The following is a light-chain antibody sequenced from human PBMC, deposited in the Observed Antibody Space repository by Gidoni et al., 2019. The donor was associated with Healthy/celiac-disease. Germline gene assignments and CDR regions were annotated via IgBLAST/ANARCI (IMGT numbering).Light chain of an antibody. CDR2: DAS. V-gene: IGKV1-33*01. Sequence: DIQMTQSPTSLSASVGDRVTTTCQASQDISNYLNWYQQKPGKAPKLLIYDASNLETGVPSRCSGSGSGTDFTFTISSLQPEDIATYYCQQYDNLPFTFGPGTKVDIK. J-gene: IGKJ3*01. CDR1: QDISNY. CDR3: QQYDNLPFT.